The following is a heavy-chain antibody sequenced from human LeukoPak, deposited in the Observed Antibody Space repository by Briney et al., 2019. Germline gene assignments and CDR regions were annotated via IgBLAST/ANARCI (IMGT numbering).Heavy chain of an antibody. D-gene: IGHD3-22*01. CDR1: GGTFSSYA. J-gene: IGHJ6*02. CDR3: ASYDSSPYYYYGMDV. CDR2: IIPIFGIA. Sequence: GASVKVSCKASGGTFSSYAISWVRQAPGQGLEWMGRIIPIFGIANYAQKFQGRVTITADKSTSTAYMELSSLRSEDTAVYYCASYDSSPYYYYGMDVWGQGTTVTVFS. V-gene: IGHV1-69*04.